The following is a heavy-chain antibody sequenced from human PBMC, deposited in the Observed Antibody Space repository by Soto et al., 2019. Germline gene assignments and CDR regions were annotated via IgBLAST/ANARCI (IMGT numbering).Heavy chain of an antibody. CDR1: GFTFDDYA. CDR2: ISWNSGSI. V-gene: IGHV3-9*01. D-gene: IGHD3-3*01. CDR3: AKEYHDFWSGYYTRGYYFDY. Sequence: GGSLRLSCAASGFTFDDYAMHWVRQAPGKGLEWVSGISWNSGSIGYAGSVKGRFTISRDNAKNSLYLQMNSLRAEDTALYYCAKEYHDFWSGYYTRGYYFDYWGQATLVTVSS. J-gene: IGHJ4*02.